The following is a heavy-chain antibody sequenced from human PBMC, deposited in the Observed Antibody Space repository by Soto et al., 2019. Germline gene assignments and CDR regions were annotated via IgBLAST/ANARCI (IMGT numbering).Heavy chain of an antibody. CDR1: GFTFDDYA. D-gene: IGHD4-17*01. Sequence: EVQLVESGGGLVQPGRSLRLSCAASGFTFDDYAMHWVRQAPGKGLEWVSGISWNSGSIGYADSVKGRFTISRDNAKNSLYLQMNSLRAEDTALYYCAKETLRYGDSPFDYWGQGTLVTVSS. CDR3: AKETLRYGDSPFDY. CDR2: ISWNSGSI. V-gene: IGHV3-9*01. J-gene: IGHJ4*02.